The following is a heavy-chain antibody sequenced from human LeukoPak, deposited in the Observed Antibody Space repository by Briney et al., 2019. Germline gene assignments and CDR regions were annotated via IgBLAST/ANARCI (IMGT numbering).Heavy chain of an antibody. CDR2: ISSSSSTI. Sequence: YPGGSLRLSCAASGFTLSSYSMNWVRQAPGKGLEWVSYISSSSSTIYYADSVKGRFTISRDNAKNSLYLQMNSLRAEDTAVYYCARDDRMATIPFDYWGQGTLVTVSS. D-gene: IGHD5-24*01. CDR1: GFTLSSYS. J-gene: IGHJ4*02. CDR3: ARDDRMATIPFDY. V-gene: IGHV3-48*04.